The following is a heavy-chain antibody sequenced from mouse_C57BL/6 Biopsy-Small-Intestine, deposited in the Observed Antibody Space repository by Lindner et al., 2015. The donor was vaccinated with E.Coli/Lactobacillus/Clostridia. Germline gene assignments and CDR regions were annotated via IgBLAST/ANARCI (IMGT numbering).Heavy chain of an antibody. Sequence: SVKVSCKASGFTFSGHYMHWVRQVPGEGLEWMGWINPDGGGTKYAQKFQGRVTMTRDTSISTAYMELSSLRSDDTTMFYCMGEVTSPQAFDIWGQGTMVTVSS. CDR3: MGEVTSPQAFDI. CDR2: INPDGGGT. CDR1: GFTFSGHY. V-gene: IGHV1-72*04. J-gene: IGHJ3*01. D-gene: IGHD2-13*01.